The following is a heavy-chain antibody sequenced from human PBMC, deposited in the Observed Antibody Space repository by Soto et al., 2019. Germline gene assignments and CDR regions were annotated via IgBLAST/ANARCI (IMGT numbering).Heavy chain of an antibody. CDR1: GFTFSSYA. Sequence: VQLLESGGGLVQPGRSLRLSCAASGFTFSSYAMSWVRQAPGKGLEWVSAISGSGGTTYYAASVKGRFTISRDNSKNTLFLQINSLRAEDTAVYYCAKFFVETGGSSGWPWTFHYWGQGTLVTVSS. D-gene: IGHD6-25*01. V-gene: IGHV3-23*01. CDR2: ISGSGGTT. CDR3: AKFFVETGGSSGWPWTFHY. J-gene: IGHJ4*02.